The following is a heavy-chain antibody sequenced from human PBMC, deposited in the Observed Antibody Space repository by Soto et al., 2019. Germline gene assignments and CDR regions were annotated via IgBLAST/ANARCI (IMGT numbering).Heavy chain of an antibody. CDR3: AKSRGFVRVEHYFDY. D-gene: IGHD1-1*01. V-gene: IGHV3-23*01. Sequence: QTGGSLRLSCAASGFTFSSYAMSWVRQAPGKGLEWVSAISGSGGSTYYADSVKGRFTISRDNSKNTLYLQMNSLRAEDTAVYYCAKSRGFVRVEHYFDYWGQGTLVTVSS. CDR2: ISGSGGST. CDR1: GFTFSSYA. J-gene: IGHJ4*02.